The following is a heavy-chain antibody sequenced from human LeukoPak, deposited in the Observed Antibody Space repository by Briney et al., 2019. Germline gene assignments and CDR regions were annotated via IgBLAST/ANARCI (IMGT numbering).Heavy chain of an antibody. V-gene: IGHV3-33*01. CDR2: IWNGGSNK. D-gene: IGHD5-18*01. J-gene: IGHJ4*02. CDR1: GFMFSGHA. Sequence: QPGRSLRLSCAASGFMFSGHAMHWVRQAPGKGLEWAAIIWNGGSNKYFADSVKGRFTMSRDNSKNTLYLQMNSLRAEDTAVYYCASLRGYSYGSLDYWGQGTLVTVSS. CDR3: ASLRGYSYGSLDY.